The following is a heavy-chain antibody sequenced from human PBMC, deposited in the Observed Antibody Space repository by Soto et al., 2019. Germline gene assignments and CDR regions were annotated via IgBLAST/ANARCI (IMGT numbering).Heavy chain of an antibody. V-gene: IGHV3-7*01. D-gene: IGHD3-9*01. J-gene: IGHJ4*02. CDR2: IKQDGSEK. Sequence: GGSLRLSCAASGFTFSSYWMSWVRQAPGKGLEWVANIKQDGSEKYYVDSVKGRFTISRDNAKNSLYLQMNSLRAEDTAVYYCARGSDILTGYYTFWGQGTLVTVSS. CDR1: GFTFSSYW. CDR3: ARGSDILTGYYTF.